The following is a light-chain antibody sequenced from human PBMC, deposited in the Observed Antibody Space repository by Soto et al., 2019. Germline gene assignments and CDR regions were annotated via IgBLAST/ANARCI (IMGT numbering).Light chain of an antibody. CDR3: QQSYSTLRT. J-gene: IGKJ1*01. Sequence: DIQMTQSPSSLSSSLGYRFTITCRASQSISNYLNWYQQKPGKAPNLLIYAASSLQSGVPARFSGSGSGTDFTLTISSLQPEDFATYYCQQSYSTLRTFGQGTKVDIK. V-gene: IGKV1-39*01. CDR1: QSISNY. CDR2: AAS.